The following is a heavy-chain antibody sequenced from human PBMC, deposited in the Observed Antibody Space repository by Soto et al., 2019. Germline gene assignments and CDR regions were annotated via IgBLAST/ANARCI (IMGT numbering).Heavy chain of an antibody. CDR2: INPNSGGT. CDR1: GYTFTGYY. Sequence: ASVKVSCKASGYTFTGYYMHWVRQAPGQGLEWMGWINPNSGGTNYAQKFQGWVTMTRDTPISTAYMELSRLRSDDTAVYYCARAEAVAGLPYGMDVWGQGTTVTVSS. CDR3: ARAEAVAGLPYGMDV. V-gene: IGHV1-2*04. D-gene: IGHD6-19*01. J-gene: IGHJ6*02.